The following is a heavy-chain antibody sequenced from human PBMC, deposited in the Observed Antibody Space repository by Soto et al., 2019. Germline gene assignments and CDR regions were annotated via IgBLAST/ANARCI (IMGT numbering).Heavy chain of an antibody. CDR3: ARDLGATTMALGY. V-gene: IGHV4-61*01. CDR1: GGSVGSGSYY. Sequence: SETLSLTCTVSGGSVGSGSYYWSWIRQPPGKGLEWIGYIYYSGSTNYNPSLKSRVTISVDTSKNQFSLKLSSVTAADTAVYYCARDLGATTMALGYWGQGTLVTVSS. D-gene: IGHD1-26*01. J-gene: IGHJ4*02. CDR2: IYYSGST.